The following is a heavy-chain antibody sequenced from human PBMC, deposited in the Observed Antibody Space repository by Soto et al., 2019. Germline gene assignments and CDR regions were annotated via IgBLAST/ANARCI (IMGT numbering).Heavy chain of an antibody. Sequence: QVQLVQSGAEVKKPGASVKVSCKASGYTFTGYYMHWVRQAPGQGLEWMGWINPNSGGTNYAQKFQGWVTMTSDTSISTAYMELSRLRSDDTAVYYCARVRNYDILTGGFDPWGQGTLVTVSS. J-gene: IGHJ5*02. CDR3: ARVRNYDILTGGFDP. CDR1: GYTFTGYY. D-gene: IGHD3-9*01. CDR2: INPNSGGT. V-gene: IGHV1-2*04.